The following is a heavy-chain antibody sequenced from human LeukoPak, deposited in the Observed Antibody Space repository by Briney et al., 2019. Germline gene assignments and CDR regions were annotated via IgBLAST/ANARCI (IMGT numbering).Heavy chain of an antibody. J-gene: IGHJ4*02. CDR3: AKGPSSSGRGYFDY. Sequence: GGSLRLSCAASGFIFSSYGMHWVRQAPGKGLEWVALISYDGDNKYHADSVKGRFTISRDNSKNTLYLQMNSLRAEDTAVYYCAKGPSSSGRGYFDYWGQGPRSPSPQ. CDR2: ISYDGDNK. CDR1: GFIFSSYG. V-gene: IGHV3-30*18. D-gene: IGHD6-19*01.